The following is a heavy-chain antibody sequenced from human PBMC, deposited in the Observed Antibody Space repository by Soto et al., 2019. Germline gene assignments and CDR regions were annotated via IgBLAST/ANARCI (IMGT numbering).Heavy chain of an antibody. CDR3: AKEAVAVAGNFDL. CDR2: ISGNDGDT. CDR1: EFTFSIYA. D-gene: IGHD6-13*01. Sequence: EVQLLESGGGLVQPGGSLRLSCAASEFTFSIYAMNWVRQAAGMGLEWVSGISGNDGDTYYADSVKGRFTISRDNFKNMLYLQMNNLRVEDTAIYYCAKEAVAVAGNFDLWGRGTLVSVSA. J-gene: IGHJ2*01. V-gene: IGHV3-23*01.